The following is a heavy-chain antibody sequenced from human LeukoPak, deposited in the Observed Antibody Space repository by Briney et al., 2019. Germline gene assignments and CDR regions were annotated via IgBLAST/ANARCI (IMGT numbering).Heavy chain of an antibody. CDR2: INSLSSTI. CDR3: ASGGSLDYW. D-gene: IGHD1-26*01. Sequence: RAGGSLRLSCAASGFTFSSYNMNWVRQTPGKGLEWVSYINSLSSTIYYADSVKGRFTISRDNAKNSLYLQMNSLRAEDTAVYYCASGGSLDYWGGQGTLVTVSS. J-gene: IGHJ4*02. V-gene: IGHV3-48*01. CDR1: GFTFSSYN.